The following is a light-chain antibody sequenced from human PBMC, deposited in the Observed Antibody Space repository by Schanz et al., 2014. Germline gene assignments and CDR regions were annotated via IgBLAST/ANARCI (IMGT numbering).Light chain of an antibody. CDR3: QQYYSTPYT. Sequence: EIVLTQSPGTLSLSPGERATLSCRASQSVSSSYLAWYQQKPGQPPKLLISWASTRESGVPDRFSGSGSGTDFTLTISSLQAEDVAVYYCQQYYSTPYTFGQGTKLEIK. CDR1: QSVSSSY. J-gene: IGKJ2*01. CDR2: WAS. V-gene: IGKV4-1*01.